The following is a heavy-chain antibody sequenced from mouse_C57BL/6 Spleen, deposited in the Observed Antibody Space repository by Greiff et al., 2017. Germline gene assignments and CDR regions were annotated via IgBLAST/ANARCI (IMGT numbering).Heavy chain of an antibody. V-gene: IGHV1-59*01. CDR3: ARGGYCDY. CDR2: IDPSDSYT. CDR1: GYTFTSYW. Sequence: QVQLQQPGAELVRPGTSVKLSCKASGYTFTSYWMHWVKQRPGQGLEWIGVIDPSDSYTNYNQKFKGKATLTVDTSSSTAYMQLSSLTSEDSAVYYCARGGYCDYWGQGTTLTVSS. J-gene: IGHJ2*01.